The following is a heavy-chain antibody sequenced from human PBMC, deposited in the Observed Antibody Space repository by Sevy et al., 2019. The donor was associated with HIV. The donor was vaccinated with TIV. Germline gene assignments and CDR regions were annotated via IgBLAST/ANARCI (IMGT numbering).Heavy chain of an antibody. CDR2: ISGSGRNT. V-gene: IGHV3-23*01. J-gene: IGHJ4*02. Sequence: GGSLRLSCAASGFTFSTYAMNWVRQAPGKGLEWVSRISGSGRNTYYADSVRGRFTVSRDNSKNTLYLQINSLRAEDTALYYCAKETTLLLIRGGYFDYWGQGALVTVSS. CDR3: AKETTLLLIRGGYFDY. D-gene: IGHD3-10*01. CDR1: GFTFSTYA.